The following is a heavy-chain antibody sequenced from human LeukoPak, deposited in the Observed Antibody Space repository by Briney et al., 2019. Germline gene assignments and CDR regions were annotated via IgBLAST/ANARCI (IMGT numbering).Heavy chain of an antibody. Sequence: GGSLRLSCAASGFTFSSYSMNWVRQAPGKGLEWVSSISSSRSYIYYADSVKGRFTISRDNAKNSLYLQMNSLRAEDTAVYYCAGDVPGYYYYYMDVWGKGTTVTVSS. CDR2: ISSSRSYI. D-gene: IGHD1-14*01. V-gene: IGHV3-21*01. CDR3: AGDVPGYYYYYMDV. CDR1: GFTFSSYS. J-gene: IGHJ6*03.